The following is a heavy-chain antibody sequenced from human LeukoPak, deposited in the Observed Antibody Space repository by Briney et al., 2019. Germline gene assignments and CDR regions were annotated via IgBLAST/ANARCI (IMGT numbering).Heavy chain of an antibody. J-gene: IGHJ5*02. V-gene: IGHV4-31*03. D-gene: IGHD3-10*01. CDR1: GGSISSGGYY. CDR3: ARGLLPYYYGSGSLNWFDP. Sequence: SGTLSLTCTVSGGSISSGGYYWSWIRQHPGKGLEWIGYIYYSGSTYCNPSLKSRVTISVDTSKNQFSLKLSSVTAADTAVYYCARGLLPYYYGSGSLNWFDPWGQGTLVTVSS. CDR2: IYYSGST.